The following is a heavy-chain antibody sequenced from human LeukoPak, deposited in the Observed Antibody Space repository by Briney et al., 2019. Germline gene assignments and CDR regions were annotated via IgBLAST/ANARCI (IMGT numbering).Heavy chain of an antibody. V-gene: IGHV1-46*01. D-gene: IGHD3-9*01. Sequence: ASVKVSCKASGYTFTSYYMHWVRQAPGHGLEWMGIINPSGGSTSYAQKFQGRVTMTRDTSTSTVYMELSSLRSEDTAVYYCAKETVLRYFDWLTDWSGMDVWGQGTTVTVSS. CDR2: INPSGGST. CDR1: GYTFTSYY. J-gene: IGHJ6*02. CDR3: AKETVLRYFDWLTDWSGMDV.